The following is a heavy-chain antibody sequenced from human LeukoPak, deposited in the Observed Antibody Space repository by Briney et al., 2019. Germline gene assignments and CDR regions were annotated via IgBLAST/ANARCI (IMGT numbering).Heavy chain of an antibody. D-gene: IGHD6-13*01. CDR2: IKQDGSEK. J-gene: IGHJ5*02. CDR3: ARDSSSWYYGSYNWFDP. CDR1: GLTVSTNY. V-gene: IGHV3-7*01. Sequence: PGGSLRLSCAASGLTVSTNYMNWVRQAPGKGLEWVANIKQDGSEKYYVDSVKGRFTISRDNAKNSLYLQMNSLRAEDTAVYYCARDSSSWYYGSYNWFDPWGQGTLVTVSS.